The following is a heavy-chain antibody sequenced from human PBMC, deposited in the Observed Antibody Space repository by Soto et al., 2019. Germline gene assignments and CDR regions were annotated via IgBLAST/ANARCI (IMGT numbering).Heavy chain of an antibody. V-gene: IGHV3-23*01. CDR1: GFTFRGYA. D-gene: IGHD1-20*01. Sequence: GVSLRLSCAASGFTFRGYAMSFVRQAPGKGLEWVSAISGSGDSTYYADSVKGRFTISRDKSKKTLYLQMNSLRAEDTAVYYCAKDARPYNWNPVFDHWGQGTLVTVSS. CDR2: ISGSGDST. J-gene: IGHJ5*02. CDR3: AKDARPYNWNPVFDH.